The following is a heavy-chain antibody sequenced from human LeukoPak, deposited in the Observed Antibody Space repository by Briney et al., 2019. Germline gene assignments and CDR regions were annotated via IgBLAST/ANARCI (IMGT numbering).Heavy chain of an antibody. CDR2: INPSGGST. CDR3: AAGSIAAPRTYFQH. V-gene: IGHV1-46*01. Sequence: GESLKISCKGSGYSFTSYYMHWVRQAPGQGLEWMGIINPSGGSTSYAQKFQGRVTMTRDTSTSTVYMELSSLRSEDTAVYYCAAGSIAAPRTYFQHWGQGTLVTVSS. CDR1: GYSFTSYY. D-gene: IGHD6-6*01. J-gene: IGHJ1*01.